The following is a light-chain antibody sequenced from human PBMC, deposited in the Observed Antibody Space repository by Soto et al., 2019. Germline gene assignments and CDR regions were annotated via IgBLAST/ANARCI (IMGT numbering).Light chain of an antibody. CDR1: SSDVGGYNY. CDR3: SSYTSSRTLV. CDR2: EVS. Sequence: QSALTQPASVSGSPGQSITISCTGTSSDVGGYNYVSWYQQHPGKAPKLMIYEVSNRPSGVSNRFSGSKSGNTAFLTISGRQAEDEADYYCSSYTSSRTLVFGGGTKVTVL. J-gene: IGLJ2*01. V-gene: IGLV2-14*01.